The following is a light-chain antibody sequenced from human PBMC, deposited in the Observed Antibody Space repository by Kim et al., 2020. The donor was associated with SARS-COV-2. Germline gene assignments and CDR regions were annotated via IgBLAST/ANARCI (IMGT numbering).Light chain of an antibody. CDR3: AAWDDSLNGRI. J-gene: IGLJ1*01. CDR1: SSNIGSNT. CDR2: SNN. Sequence: ELTQPPSASGTPGQRVTISCSGSSSNIGSNTVNWYQQLPGTAPKLLIYSNNQRPSGVPDRFSGSKSGTSASLAISGLQSEDEADYYCAAWDDSLNGRIFGTGTKVTVL. V-gene: IGLV1-44*01.